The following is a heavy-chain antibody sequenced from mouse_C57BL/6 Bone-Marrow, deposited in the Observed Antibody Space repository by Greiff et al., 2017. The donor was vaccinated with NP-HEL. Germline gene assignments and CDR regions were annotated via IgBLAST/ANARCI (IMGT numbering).Heavy chain of an antibody. V-gene: IGHV1-59*01. CDR3: ARSYYYGSPYWYFDV. CDR2: IDPSDSYT. D-gene: IGHD1-1*01. J-gene: IGHJ1*03. CDR1: GYTFTSYW. Sequence: VQLQQPGAELVRPGTSVKLSCKASGYTFTSYWMHWVKQRPGQGLEWIGVIDPSDSYTNYNQKFKGKATLTVDTSSSTAYMQLSSLTSEDSAVYYCARSYYYGSPYWYFDVWGTGTTVTVSS.